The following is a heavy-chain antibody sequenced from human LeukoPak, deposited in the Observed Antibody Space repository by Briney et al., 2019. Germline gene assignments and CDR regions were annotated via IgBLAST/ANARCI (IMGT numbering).Heavy chain of an antibody. Sequence: PGRSLRLSCVASGFTFSSYAMRWVRQAPGKGLEWVAVTSYEGSNKYYADSVRGRLTISRDNSKNSLYLQMNSLRAEDTAVYYCARVFRPSLTVFIIRGAFDIWGQGTMVTVSS. J-gene: IGHJ3*02. CDR3: ARVFRPSLTVFIIRGAFDI. V-gene: IGHV3-30-3*01. CDR1: GFTFSSYA. D-gene: IGHD3-3*01. CDR2: TSYEGSNK.